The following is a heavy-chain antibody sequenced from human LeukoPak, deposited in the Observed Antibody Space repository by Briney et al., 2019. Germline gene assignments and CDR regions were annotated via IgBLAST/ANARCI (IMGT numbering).Heavy chain of an antibody. CDR3: ARDPNY. J-gene: IGHJ4*02. CDR2: IKQDGSEK. CDR1: GFTFNTYW. Sequence: GGSLRLSCSASGFTFNTYWMSWVRQAPGKGLEWVANIKQDGSEKYYVDSVKGRFSISRDNAKNSLYLQMNSLRAEDTAVYYFARDPNYWGQGTLVTVSS. V-gene: IGHV3-7*01.